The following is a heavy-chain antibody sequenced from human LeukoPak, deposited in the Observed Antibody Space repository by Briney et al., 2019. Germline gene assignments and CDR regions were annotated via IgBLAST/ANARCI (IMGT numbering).Heavy chain of an antibody. Sequence: SETLSLTCTVSGGSISSSSYSSSYYWGWIRQPPGKGLEWIGSIYYSGNTYYNPSLKSRVTISVDTSKNQFSPNLSSVTAADTAVYYCARDGLTTADYWGQGTLVTVSS. CDR1: GGSISSSSYSSSYY. CDR3: ARDGLTTADY. CDR2: IYYSGNT. D-gene: IGHD4-11*01. V-gene: IGHV4-39*07. J-gene: IGHJ4*02.